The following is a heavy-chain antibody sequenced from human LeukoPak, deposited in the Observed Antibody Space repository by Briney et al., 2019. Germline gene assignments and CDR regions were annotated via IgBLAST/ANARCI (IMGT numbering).Heavy chain of an antibody. Sequence: ASVTVSCKASGYTLTSYDINWVRQAPGQGLEWMGWMNPNSGNTDYAQKFQGRVTMTRNTSISTAYMELSSLRSEDTAVYYCARGVTPTYYYGSGSHNWFDPWGQGTLVTVSS. V-gene: IGHV1-8*01. D-gene: IGHD3-10*01. CDR2: MNPNSGNT. CDR3: ARGVTPTYYYGSGSHNWFDP. CDR1: GYTLTSYD. J-gene: IGHJ5*02.